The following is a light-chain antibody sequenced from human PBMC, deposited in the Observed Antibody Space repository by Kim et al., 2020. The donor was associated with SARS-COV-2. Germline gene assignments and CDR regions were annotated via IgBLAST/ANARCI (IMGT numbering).Light chain of an antibody. J-gene: IGLJ3*02. CDR2: LNSGGSN. CDR3: QTWGTGVWV. Sequence: SVKLTGNRSRGQSNDAIAGHKNQPGKGPRYWRKLNSGGSNTRGDGIPDRFSGSSSGAGRYLTISSLQSGDEADYYCQTWGTGVWVFGGGTQRTVL. V-gene: IGLV4-69*01. CDR1: RGQSNDA.